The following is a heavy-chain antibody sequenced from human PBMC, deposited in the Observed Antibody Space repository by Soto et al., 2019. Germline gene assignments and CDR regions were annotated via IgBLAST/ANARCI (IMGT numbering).Heavy chain of an antibody. D-gene: IGHD4-17*01. V-gene: IGHV4-59*01. J-gene: IGHJ6*02. CDR2: IYYSGST. Sequence: SETLSLTCTVSGGSISSYYWSWIRQPPGKGLEWIGYIYYSGSTNYNPSLKSRVTISVDTSKNQFSLKLSSVTAADTAVYYCARGGIRDYYGMDFWGQGTKVTGSS. CDR1: GGSISSYY. CDR3: ARGGIRDYYGMDF.